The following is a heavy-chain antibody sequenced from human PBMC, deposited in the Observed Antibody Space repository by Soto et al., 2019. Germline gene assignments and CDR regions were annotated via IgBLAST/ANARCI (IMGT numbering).Heavy chain of an antibody. D-gene: IGHD6-6*01. CDR3: ARARGRSKPRPKNGFDP. J-gene: IGHJ5*02. Sequence: SETLSLTCSASGGTFSEYYWSWIRQPPGKGLAWIGEINHSGSTNYNPSLKSRVTISVDTSKNQFSLKLSSVTAADTAVYYCARARGRSKPRPKNGFDPWGQGTRVTVSS. V-gene: IGHV4-34*01. CDR2: INHSGST. CDR1: GGTFSEYY.